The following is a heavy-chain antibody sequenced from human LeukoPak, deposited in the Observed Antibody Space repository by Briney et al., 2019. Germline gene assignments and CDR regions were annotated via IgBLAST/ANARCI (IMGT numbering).Heavy chain of an antibody. Sequence: MPSETLSLTCTVSGGSISSYYWSWIRQPPGKGLEWIGYIYYSGSTNYNPSLKSRATISVDTSKNQFSLKLSSVTAADTAVYYCARWGYDSSGYYYDYYYYGMDVWGQGTTVTVSS. CDR3: ARWGYDSSGYYYDYYYYGMDV. D-gene: IGHD3-22*01. J-gene: IGHJ6*02. CDR2: IYYSGST. V-gene: IGHV4-59*01. CDR1: GGSISSYY.